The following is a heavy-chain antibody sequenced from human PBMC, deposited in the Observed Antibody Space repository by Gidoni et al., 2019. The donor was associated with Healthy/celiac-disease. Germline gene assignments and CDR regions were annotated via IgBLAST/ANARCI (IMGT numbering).Heavy chain of an antibody. CDR3: ARHLWYDYVWGSYRSEIDY. CDR2: IYYSGST. D-gene: IGHD3-16*02. CDR1: GGSISSSSYY. V-gene: IGHV4-39*01. Sequence: QLQLQESGPGLVKPSETLSLTCTVSGGSISSSSYYWGWIRQPPGKGLGWIGSIYYSGSTYYNPSLKGRVTISVDTSKSQFSLKLISVTAADTAVYYCARHLWYDYVWGSYRSEIDYWGQGTLVTVSS. J-gene: IGHJ4*02.